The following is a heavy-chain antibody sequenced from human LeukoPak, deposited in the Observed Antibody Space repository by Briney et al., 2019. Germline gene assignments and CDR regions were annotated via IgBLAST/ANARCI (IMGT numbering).Heavy chain of an antibody. D-gene: IGHD2-2*01. CDR1: GFTFSSYA. CDR3: AKEGVICSSTTCYGYFDY. V-gene: IGHV3-30*02. CDR2: IRYDGSNK. J-gene: IGHJ4*02. Sequence: PGGSLRLSCAASGFTFSSYAMHWVRQAPGKGLEWVTFIRYDGSNKYCADSVKGRFTISRDNSKNTVYLQMNSLRAKDTAVYYCAKEGVICSSTTCYGYFDYWGQGTLVTVSS.